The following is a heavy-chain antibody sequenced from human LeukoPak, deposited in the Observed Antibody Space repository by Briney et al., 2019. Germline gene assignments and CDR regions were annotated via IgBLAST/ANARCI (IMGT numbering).Heavy chain of an antibody. J-gene: IGHJ5*02. CDR3: ARVYCSGGSCYVSWFDP. D-gene: IGHD2-15*01. V-gene: IGHV5-10-1*01. CDR1: GYSFTSYW. CDR2: IDPSDSYT. Sequence: GESLKISCKGSGYSFTSYWISWVRQMPGKGLEWMERIDPSDSYTNYSPSFQGHVTISADKSISTAYLQWSSLKASDTAMYYCARVYCSGGSCYVSWFDPWGQGTLVTVSS.